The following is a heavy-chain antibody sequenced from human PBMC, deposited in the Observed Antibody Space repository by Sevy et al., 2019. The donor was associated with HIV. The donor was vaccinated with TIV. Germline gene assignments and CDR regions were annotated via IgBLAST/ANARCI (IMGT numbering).Heavy chain of an antibody. Sequence: GGSLRLSCAASGFSFSSSSMNWLRQAPGKGLEWLAYITRDGKTKYYADFVKGRFPISRDNAQNSLFLQLNSLRDDDTAVYYCARDYSGSYYRFDLWGHGTLVTVSS. D-gene: IGHD1-26*01. J-gene: IGHJ4*01. CDR1: GFSFSSSS. V-gene: IGHV3-48*02. CDR2: ITRDGKTK. CDR3: ARDYSGSYYRFDL.